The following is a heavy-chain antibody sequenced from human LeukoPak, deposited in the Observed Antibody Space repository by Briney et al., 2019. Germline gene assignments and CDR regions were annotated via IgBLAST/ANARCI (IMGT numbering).Heavy chain of an antibody. Sequence: GGSLRLSCAASGITFRDYYMSWIRQAPGKGLEWVSFISSSSHDSHTNYAESVRGRFGISRDDGQNSLYLQMNSLRAEDTALYFCATLRDYAWTHWGQGTLVTVSS. CDR2: ISSSSHDSHT. CDR1: GITFRDYY. D-gene: IGHD4-17*01. V-gene: IGHV3-11*06. J-gene: IGHJ4*02. CDR3: ATLRDYAWTH.